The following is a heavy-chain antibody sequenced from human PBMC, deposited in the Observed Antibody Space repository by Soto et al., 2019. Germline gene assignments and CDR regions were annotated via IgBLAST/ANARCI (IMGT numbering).Heavy chain of an antibody. CDR2: IYKSATT. CDR3: ARGRYCLTGRCFPNWFDS. Sequence: SETLSLTCSVSGDSISNLDYFWAWIRQPPGQALEYIGYIYKSATTYYNPSFESRVAISVDTSKSQFSLNVTSVTATDTAVYFCARGRYCLTGRCFPNWFDSWGQGALVTVPS. D-gene: IGHD7-27*01. V-gene: IGHV4-30-4*01. CDR1: GDSISNLDYF. J-gene: IGHJ5*01.